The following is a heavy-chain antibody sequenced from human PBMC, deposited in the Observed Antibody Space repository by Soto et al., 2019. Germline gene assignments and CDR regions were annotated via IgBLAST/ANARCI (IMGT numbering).Heavy chain of an antibody. CDR3: ARGEGYSSGWYDYYYGMDV. Sequence: SQTLSLTCAISGDSVSSNSAAWNWIRQSPSRGLEWLGRTYYRSKWYNDYAVSAKSRITINPDTSKNQFSLQLNSVTPEDTAVYYCARGEGYSSGWYDYYYGMDVWGQGTTVTVSS. D-gene: IGHD6-19*01. CDR1: GDSVSSNSAA. J-gene: IGHJ6*02. CDR2: TYYRSKWYN. V-gene: IGHV6-1*01.